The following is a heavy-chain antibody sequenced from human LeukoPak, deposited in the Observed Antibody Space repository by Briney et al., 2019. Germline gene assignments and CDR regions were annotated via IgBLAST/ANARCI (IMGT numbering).Heavy chain of an antibody. CDR3: AKRGVVIRVILVGFHREAYYFDS. J-gene: IGHJ4*02. V-gene: IGHV3-23*01. CDR1: GITLSNYG. Sequence: GGSLRLPCAVSGITLSNYGMSWVRQAPGKGLEWVAGISGSGGSTNYADSVKGRFTISRDNPKNTLFLQVNSLRAEDTAVYFCAKRGVVIRVILVGFHREAYYFDSWGQGALVTVSS. D-gene: IGHD2-21*01. CDR2: ISGSGGST.